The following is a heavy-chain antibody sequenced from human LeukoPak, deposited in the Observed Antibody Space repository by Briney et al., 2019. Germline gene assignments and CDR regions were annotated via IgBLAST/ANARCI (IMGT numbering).Heavy chain of an antibody. CDR3: ARHGLNSSSWLYYYYYMDV. V-gene: IGHV4-38-2*02. D-gene: IGHD6-13*01. CDR2: IYHSGST. J-gene: IGHJ6*03. CDR1: GYSISSGYY. Sequence: SETLSLTCTVSGYSISSGYYWGWIRQPPGKGLEWIGSIYHSGSTYYNPSLKSRVTISVDTSKNQFSLKLSSVTAADTAVYYCARHGLNSSSWLYYYYYMDVWGKGTTVTISS.